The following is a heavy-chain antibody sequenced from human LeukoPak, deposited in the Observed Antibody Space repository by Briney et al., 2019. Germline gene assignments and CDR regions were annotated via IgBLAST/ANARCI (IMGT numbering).Heavy chain of an antibody. D-gene: IGHD3-3*01. CDR1: GFTFSSYS. CDR2: ISSSSSYI. V-gene: IGHV3-21*01. Sequence: TGGSLRLSCAASGFTFSSYSMNWVRQAPGKGLEWVSSISSSSSYIYYADSVKGRFTISRDNAKNSLYLQMNSLRAEDTAVYYCARDPSITIFGVVIPPYDAFDIWGQGTMVTVSS. CDR3: ARDPSITIFGVVIPPYDAFDI. J-gene: IGHJ3*02.